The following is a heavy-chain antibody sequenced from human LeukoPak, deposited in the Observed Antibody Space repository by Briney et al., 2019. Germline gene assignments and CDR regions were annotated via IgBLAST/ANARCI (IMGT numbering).Heavy chain of an antibody. D-gene: IGHD3-22*01. CDR3: ARSTYYYDSSGYYYDY. Sequence: SETLSLTRTVSGVSITSYYWSWIRQPPGKGLEWIGYIYYRGSTNYNPSLKSRVTISVDTSKNQFSLKLSSVTAADTAVYYCARSTYYYDSSGYYYDYWGQGTLVTVSS. CDR1: GVSITSYY. J-gene: IGHJ4*02. V-gene: IGHV4-59*01. CDR2: IYYRGST.